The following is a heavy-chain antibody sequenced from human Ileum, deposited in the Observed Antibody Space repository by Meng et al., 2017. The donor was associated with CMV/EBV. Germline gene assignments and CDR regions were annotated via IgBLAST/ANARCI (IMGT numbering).Heavy chain of an antibody. J-gene: IGHJ4*02. Sequence: CKTSGYMFSGYYMYWVRQAPGQSLEYLGRINPKSGGIDYTQNFQGRLTMSMDTSINTVYMDLSSLRSDDTAVYYCQRGRSGEPTDYWGQGTLVTISS. CDR1: GYMFSGYY. D-gene: IGHD6-19*01. V-gene: IGHV1-2*06. CDR2: INPKSGGI. CDR3: QRGRSGEPTDY.